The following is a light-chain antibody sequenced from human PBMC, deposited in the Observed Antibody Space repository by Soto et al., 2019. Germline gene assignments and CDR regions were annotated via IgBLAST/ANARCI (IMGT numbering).Light chain of an antibody. J-gene: IGKJ1*01. CDR2: KGS. V-gene: IGKV1-5*03. Sequence: DIQMTQSPSTLSASVGDRVTITCRASQSISSWLDWYQQKPGKAPKLLIYKGSSLESGVPARFSGSGSGTEFTLTISSLQADDFATYYCQQYNSYRRTFGQGTKVEIK. CDR1: QSISSW. CDR3: QQYNSYRRT.